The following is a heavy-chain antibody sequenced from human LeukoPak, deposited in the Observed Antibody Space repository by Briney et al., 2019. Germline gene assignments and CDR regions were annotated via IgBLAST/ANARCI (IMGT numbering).Heavy chain of an antibody. D-gene: IGHD2-8*01. Sequence: SGGSLRLSCAASGFTFSDSYMSWIRQAPGKGLEWVSYISHSGRTMYYADSVKGRFTISRDNAKNSLYLQMNSLRAGDTAVYYCARDSIVRGNIGNDMDVWGKGTTVTVSS. J-gene: IGHJ6*03. CDR2: ISHSGRTM. V-gene: IGHV3-11*01. CDR1: GFTFSDSY. CDR3: ARDSIVRGNIGNDMDV.